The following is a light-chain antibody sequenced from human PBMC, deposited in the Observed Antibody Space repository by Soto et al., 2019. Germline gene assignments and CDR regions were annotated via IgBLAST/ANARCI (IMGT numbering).Light chain of an antibody. CDR1: QSVNNN. CDR3: QQYNKWPLFT. Sequence: IVMTQSPATLSVSPGVRATLSCRASQSVNNNLAWYQQRPGQPPRLLIYGASNRATGIPARFSGSGSGTDFTLTISSLQTEDFAFYYCQQYNKWPLFTFGPGTRVDVK. J-gene: IGKJ3*01. V-gene: IGKV3-15*01. CDR2: GAS.